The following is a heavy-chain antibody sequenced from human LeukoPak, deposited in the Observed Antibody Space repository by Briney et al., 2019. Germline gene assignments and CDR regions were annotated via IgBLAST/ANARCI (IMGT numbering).Heavy chain of an antibody. CDR1: GLTVSTNY. V-gene: IGHV3-53*01. CDR2: IHSDGST. J-gene: IGHJ4*02. Sequence: PGGSLRLSCAASGLTVSTNYMTWVRQAPGKGLEWVSIIHSDGSTYYADSVKGRFTISRDNAKNSLYLQMNSLRAEDTAVYYCARGLVIAVAGGGNYWGQGTLVTVSS. CDR3: ARGLVIAVAGGGNY. D-gene: IGHD6-19*01.